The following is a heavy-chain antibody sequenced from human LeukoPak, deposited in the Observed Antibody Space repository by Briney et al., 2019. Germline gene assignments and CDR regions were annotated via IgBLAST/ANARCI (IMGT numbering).Heavy chain of an antibody. D-gene: IGHD1-20*01. J-gene: IGHJ5*02. CDR3: ARITGTFPNVGPYWFDP. CDR2: IYPGDSDT. Sequence: GESLKISCKGSGYSFTSYWIGWVRQMPGKGLEWMGIIYPGDSDTRYSPSFQGQVTISADKSISTAYLQWSSLKASDTAMYYCARITGTFPNVGPYWFDPWGQGALVTVSS. CDR1: GYSFTSYW. V-gene: IGHV5-51*01.